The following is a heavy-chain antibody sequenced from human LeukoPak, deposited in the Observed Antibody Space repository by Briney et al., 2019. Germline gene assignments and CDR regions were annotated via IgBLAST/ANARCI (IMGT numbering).Heavy chain of an antibody. J-gene: IGHJ4*01. D-gene: IGHD3-10*01. CDR1: GYTFTDYY. V-gene: IGHV1-2*02. Sequence: ASVKVSCKASGYTFTDYYMHWVRQAPGQGLEWMGWINPKNGGSHSAQKFQGRVTMTRDTSISTAYMELTRLRSDDTAIYYCARAVAFGPGSCSGDWGQGTLGTVSS. CDR2: INPKNGGS. CDR3: ARAVAFGPGSCSGD.